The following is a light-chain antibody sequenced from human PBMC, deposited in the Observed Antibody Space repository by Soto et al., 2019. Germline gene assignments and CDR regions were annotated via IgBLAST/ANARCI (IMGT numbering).Light chain of an antibody. CDR2: DAY. Sequence: EIVMTQSPATLSVSPGERVTLSCRASQGVGSTLAWYRQQPGQAPRLLIYDAYIRATGVPARFSGSGSGTEFTLTISSLQSEHSAVYYCQQYNNWPLTFGGGTKVDIK. V-gene: IGKV3-15*01. J-gene: IGKJ4*01. CDR1: QGVGST. CDR3: QQYNNWPLT.